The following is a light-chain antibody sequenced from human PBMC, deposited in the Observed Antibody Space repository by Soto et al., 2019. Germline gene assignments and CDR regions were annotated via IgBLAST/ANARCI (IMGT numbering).Light chain of an antibody. CDR1: SGHNSYI. CDR2: LEGSGSY. Sequence: QPVLTQSSSASASLGSSVKLTCTLSSGHNSYIIAWHQQQPGKAPRYLMKLEGSGSYNKGSGVPDRFSGSSSGADRYLTISNLQFEDEAAYYCETCDSHTRVFGGGTKLTVL. CDR3: ETCDSHTRV. J-gene: IGLJ2*01. V-gene: IGLV4-60*02.